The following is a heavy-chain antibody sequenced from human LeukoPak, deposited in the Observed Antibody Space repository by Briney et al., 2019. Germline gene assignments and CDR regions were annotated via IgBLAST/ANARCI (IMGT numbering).Heavy chain of an antibody. D-gene: IGHD3-16*02. J-gene: IGHJ4*02. CDR1: GGSISSTGYY. CDR2: IHYSGST. Sequence: TSETLSLTCTVSGGSISSTGYYWGWIRQPPGKGLEWIGSIHYSGSTYYSPSLKSRVTISVDTSKNQFSLKLSSVTAADTAVYYCARYDVWGSYRAFDYWGQGTLVTVFS. V-gene: IGHV4-39*01. CDR3: ARYDVWGSYRAFDY.